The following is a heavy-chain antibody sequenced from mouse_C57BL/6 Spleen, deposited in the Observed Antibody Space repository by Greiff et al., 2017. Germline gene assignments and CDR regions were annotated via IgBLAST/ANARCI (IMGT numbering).Heavy chain of an antibody. J-gene: IGHJ2*01. CDR3: ARGGIGYTEGFDY. CDR1: GYTFTSYW. D-gene: IGHD2-14*01. V-gene: IGHV1-72*01. CDR2: IDPNSGGT. Sequence: VQLQQPGAELVKPGASVKLSCKASGYTFTSYWMHWVKQRPGRGLEWIGRIDPNSGGTKYNEKFKSKATLTVDKPSSTAYMQLSSLTSVVSAFYYCARGGIGYTEGFDYWGQGTTLTVSS.